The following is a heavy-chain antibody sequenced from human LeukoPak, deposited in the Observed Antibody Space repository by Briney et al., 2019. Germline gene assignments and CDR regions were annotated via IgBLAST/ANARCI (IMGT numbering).Heavy chain of an antibody. CDR1: GGSISSSYSY. CDR3: VREGYRPVAFDI. D-gene: IGHD2-2*01. V-gene: IGHV4-39*07. Sequence: SETLSLTCTVSGGSISSSYSYWGWIRQPPGKGLEWIGNIYYSGSTNYNPSLKSRVTISVDTSKNQFSLKLSSVTAADTAVYYCVREGYRPVAFDIWGQGTMVTVSS. J-gene: IGHJ3*02. CDR2: IYYSGST.